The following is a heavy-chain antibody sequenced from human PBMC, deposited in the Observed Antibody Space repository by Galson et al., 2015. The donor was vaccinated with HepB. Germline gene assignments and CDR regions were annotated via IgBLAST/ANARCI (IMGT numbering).Heavy chain of an antibody. CDR2: IRNDENDESDS. CDR3: AKGRVFLSGGGHYTGVDV. CDR1: GFTFNNCD. D-gene: IGHD6-25*01. J-gene: IGHJ6*02. V-gene: IGHV3-30*02. Sequence: SLRLSCAASGFTFNNCDMHWVRQAPGKGLEWVAYIRNDENDESDSYYADSVKGRFTISRDNSKNTLYVQMNSLRPEDTAVYFCAKGRVFLSGGGHYTGVDVWGQGTTVTVSS.